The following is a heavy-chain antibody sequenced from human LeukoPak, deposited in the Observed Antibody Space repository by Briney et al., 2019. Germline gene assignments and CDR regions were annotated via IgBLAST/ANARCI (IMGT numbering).Heavy chain of an antibody. CDR3: ARGRYIYGKSTYYYGMDV. CDR2: ISYDESNK. Sequence: GSLRLSCAASGFTFGSYAMHWVRQAPGKGLEWVAVISYDESNKYYADSVKGRFTISRDNSKNTLYLQMNSLRPEDTAVYYCARGRYIYGKSTYYYGMDVWGQGTTVTVSS. D-gene: IGHD5-18*01. V-gene: IGHV3-30-3*01. CDR1: GFTFGSYA. J-gene: IGHJ6*02.